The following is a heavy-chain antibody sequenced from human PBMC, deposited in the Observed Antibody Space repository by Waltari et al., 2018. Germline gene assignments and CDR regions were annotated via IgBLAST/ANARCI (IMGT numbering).Heavy chain of an antibody. CDR1: GYTFTSYA. CDR3: AREVVPAATIVVNWFDP. V-gene: IGHV7-4-1*02. CDR2: INTNTGNP. D-gene: IGHD2-2*01. J-gene: IGHJ5*02. Sequence: QVQLVQSGSELKKPGASVKVSCKASGYTFTSYAINWVRKAPGQGLELMGWINTNTGNPTYVQGFTGRFVFSLDTSVSTAYLQISNLKAEDTAIYYCAREVVPAATIVVNWFDPWGQGTLVTVSS.